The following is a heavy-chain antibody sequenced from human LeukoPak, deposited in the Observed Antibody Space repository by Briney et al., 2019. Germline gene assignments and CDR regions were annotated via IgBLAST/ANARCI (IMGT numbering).Heavy chain of an antibody. CDR2: ISGSGGST. D-gene: IGHD1-26*01. CDR1: GFNFSTYA. Sequence: GGSLRLSCAASGFNFSTYAMSWVRQAPGKGLEWVSAISGSGGSTYYADSVKGRFTISRDNSKNTLYLQMNSLRAEDTAVYYCAKGWSGSSYLDYWGQGTLVTVSS. J-gene: IGHJ4*02. CDR3: AKGWSGSSYLDY. V-gene: IGHV3-23*01.